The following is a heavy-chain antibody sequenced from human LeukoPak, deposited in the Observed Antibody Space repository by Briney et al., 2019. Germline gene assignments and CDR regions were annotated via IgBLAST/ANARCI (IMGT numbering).Heavy chain of an antibody. J-gene: IGHJ4*02. CDR2: VYYSGET. D-gene: IGHD2-21*01. CDR1: GGSISGHH. V-gene: IGHV4-59*11. Sequence: SETLSLTCTVSGGSISGHHWSWIRQPPAKGLEWVGYVYYSGETNYNPSLKSRVTISVDTSKNQFSLKLTSVTAADTAVYYCARLQGDSTAIFDYWGQGILVSVSS. CDR3: ARLQGDSTAIFDY.